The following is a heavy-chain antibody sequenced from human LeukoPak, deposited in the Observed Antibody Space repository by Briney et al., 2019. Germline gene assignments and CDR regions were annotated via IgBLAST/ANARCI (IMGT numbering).Heavy chain of an antibody. J-gene: IGHJ4*02. D-gene: IGHD4-17*01. Sequence: SETLSLTCTVSGDSMSDYFWTWIRQPPGKGLEWIGYAADSGSTNYSPSLKSRVTISVDSSTNHFSLRLTSVTAADTAIYYCAAMTTVTMYSYFLDSWGQGTLLTVSS. CDR1: GDSMSDYF. V-gene: IGHV4-59*01. CDR2: AADSGST. CDR3: AAMTTVTMYSYFLDS.